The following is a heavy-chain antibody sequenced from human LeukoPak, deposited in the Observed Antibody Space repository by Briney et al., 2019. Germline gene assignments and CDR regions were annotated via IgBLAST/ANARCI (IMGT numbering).Heavy chain of an antibody. CDR2: IYYSGST. Sequence: PSETLSLTCAVYGGSFSGYYWSWIRQPPGKGLEWIGYIYYSGSTNYNPSLKSRVTISVDTSKNQFSLKLSSVTAADTAVYYCARGGIAAAGIFRYMDVWGKGTTVTVSS. D-gene: IGHD6-13*01. J-gene: IGHJ6*03. CDR3: ARGGIAAAGIFRYMDV. CDR1: GGSFSGYY. V-gene: IGHV4-59*12.